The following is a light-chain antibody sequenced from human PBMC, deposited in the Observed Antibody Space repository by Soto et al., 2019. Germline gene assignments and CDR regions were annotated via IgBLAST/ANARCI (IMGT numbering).Light chain of an antibody. J-gene: IGKJ2*01. V-gene: IGKV1-5*03. CDR1: QSINSW. CDR2: KAS. CDR3: QQYNSYPHT. Sequence: DIQLTQSPSTLSASVGDRVTITCRASQSINSWLAWYQQRPGKAPKLLMYKASSLQSGVPSRFSGSGSGTEFPLTISRLQPDDFPTYYCQQYNSYPHTFGQGTKLEIK.